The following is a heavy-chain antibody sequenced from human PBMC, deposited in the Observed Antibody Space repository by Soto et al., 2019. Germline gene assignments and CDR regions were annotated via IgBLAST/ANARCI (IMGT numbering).Heavy chain of an antibody. D-gene: IGHD2-21*01. CDR1: GFTFGDYA. V-gene: IGHV3-49*04. Sequence: GGSLRLSCTTSGFTFGDYAMSWVRQAPGKGLEWVGFIRSKTYGGTTEYAASVKGRFTISRDDSKSIAYLQMNSLKTEDTAVYFCSRNAIANYWGQGTLVTVSS. CDR3: SRNAIANY. CDR2: IRSKTYGGTT. J-gene: IGHJ4*02.